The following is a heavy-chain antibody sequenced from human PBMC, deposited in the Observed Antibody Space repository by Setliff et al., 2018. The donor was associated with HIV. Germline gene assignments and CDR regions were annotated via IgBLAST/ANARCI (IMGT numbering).Heavy chain of an antibody. CDR3: ARESLMITFGGGSWFDP. CDR1: GYTFTSYA. Sequence: ASVKVSCKASGYTFTSYAMHWVRRAPGQRLEWMGWINAGNGNTKYSQKFQGRVTMTRDTSINTAYMELSRLISDDTALYFCARESLMITFGGGSWFDPWGQGTLVTVSS. V-gene: IGHV1-3*01. D-gene: IGHD3-16*01. J-gene: IGHJ5*02. CDR2: INAGNGNT.